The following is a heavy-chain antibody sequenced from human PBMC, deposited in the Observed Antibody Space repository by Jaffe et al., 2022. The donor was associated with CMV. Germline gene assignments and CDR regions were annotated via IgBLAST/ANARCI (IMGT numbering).Heavy chain of an antibody. D-gene: IGHD3-22*01. CDR2: IYYSGST. Sequence: QVQLQESGPGLVKPSETLSLTCTVSGGSISSYYWSWIRQPPGKGLEWIGYIYYSGSTNYNPSLKSRVTISVDTSKNQFSLKLSSVTAADTAVYYCARVGPITMIVGYPDAFDIWGQGTMVTVSS. CDR3: ARVGPITMIVGYPDAFDI. J-gene: IGHJ3*02. V-gene: IGHV4-59*01. CDR1: GGSISSYY.